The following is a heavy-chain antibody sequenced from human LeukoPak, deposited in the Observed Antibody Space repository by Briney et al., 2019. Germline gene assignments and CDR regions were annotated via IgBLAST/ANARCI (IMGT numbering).Heavy chain of an antibody. CDR2: IIPIFGTA. CDR1: GGTFNNYT. Sequence: SVKVSCKASGGTFNNYTISWVRQAPGQGLEWMGGIIPIFGTANYAQKFQGRVTITADKSTSTVYMDLSSLRSEDTAVYYCARHIAARVTSFDYWGQGTLVTVSS. J-gene: IGHJ4*02. CDR3: ARHIAARVTSFDY. V-gene: IGHV1-69*06. D-gene: IGHD6-6*01.